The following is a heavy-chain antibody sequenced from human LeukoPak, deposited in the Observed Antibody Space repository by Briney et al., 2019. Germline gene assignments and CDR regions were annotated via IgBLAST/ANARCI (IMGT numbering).Heavy chain of an antibody. D-gene: IGHD2-15*01. CDR1: GDSVSRYF. J-gene: IGHJ3*02. V-gene: IGHV4-59*08. CDR2: IHHSGTT. Sequence: SETLSLTCTVSGDSVSRYFWNWIRQPPGKGLEWIGYIHHSGTTNYNPSLKSRVAISVDTSKNQFSLKLSSVTAADTAVYYCARHLAGGSHGAFDIWGQGTMVTVSS. CDR3: ARHLAGGSHGAFDI.